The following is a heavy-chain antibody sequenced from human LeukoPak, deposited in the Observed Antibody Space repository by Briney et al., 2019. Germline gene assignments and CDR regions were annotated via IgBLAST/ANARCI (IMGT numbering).Heavy chain of an antibody. D-gene: IGHD2-2*01. J-gene: IGHJ4*02. CDR3: ARFSSGCSTSSCYLTY. Sequence: SETLSLTCSVSGGSLSSHYWSWIRQPPGKGLELIGHVHDTGSTFYNPSLRGRVTISLDTSINQFSLKLTSMTAADTAVYYCARFSSGCSTSSCYLTYWGQGTLVTVS. CDR1: GGSLSSHY. V-gene: IGHV4-59*11. CDR2: VHDTGST.